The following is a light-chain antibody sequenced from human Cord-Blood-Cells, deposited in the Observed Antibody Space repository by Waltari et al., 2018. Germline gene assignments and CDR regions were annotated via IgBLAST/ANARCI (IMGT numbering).Light chain of an antibody. J-gene: IGKJ4*01. CDR1: QGISSY. V-gene: IGKV1-9*01. CDR2: AAS. Sequence: DIQLTQSPSFLSASVGDRVTITCRASQGISSYLAWYQQKPGKAPKLLIYAASTLQSGVPSRFSGSGSGTEFTLTISRLQPEDFATYYCQQLNSYPQTFGGGTKVEIK. CDR3: QQLNSYPQT.